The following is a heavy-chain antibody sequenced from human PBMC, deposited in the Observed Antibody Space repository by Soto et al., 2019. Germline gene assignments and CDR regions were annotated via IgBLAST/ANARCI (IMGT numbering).Heavy chain of an antibody. Sequence: ASVKVSCKASGYIFTSYYLHWVRQAPGQGLEWMGWINPFDGSRMFAQSFQGRVTFTRDTSTSTVYMELSGLRSDDTAVYYCARDKVQYAWAFLPGWGQGTLVTVS. V-gene: IGHV1-46*01. CDR2: INPFDGSR. CDR1: GYIFTSYY. CDR3: ARDKVQYAWAFLPG. J-gene: IGHJ4*02. D-gene: IGHD2-2*01.